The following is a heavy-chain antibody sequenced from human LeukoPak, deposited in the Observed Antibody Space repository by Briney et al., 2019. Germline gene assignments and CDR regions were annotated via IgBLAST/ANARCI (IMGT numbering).Heavy chain of an antibody. D-gene: IGHD2/OR15-2a*01. CDR2: IYSAGST. Sequence: GGSLRLSCEGTGFTLSSNYMSWVRQAPGRGLEWVSLIYSAGSTFYADSVKGRFTISRDNSKNTLYLQMNSLRAEDTALYFCARDSSSFPNYFDSWGKGTLVTVSS. CDR1: GFTLSSNY. V-gene: IGHV3-53*01. CDR3: ARDSSSFPNYFDS. J-gene: IGHJ4*02.